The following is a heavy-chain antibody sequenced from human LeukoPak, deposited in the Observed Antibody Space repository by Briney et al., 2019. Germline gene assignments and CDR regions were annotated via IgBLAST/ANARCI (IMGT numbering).Heavy chain of an antibody. V-gene: IGHV3-9*01. Sequence: GGSLRLSCAASGFTFDDYAMHWVRQAPGKGLEWVSGISWNSGSIGYADSVKGRFTISRDNAKNSLYLQMNSLRAEDTAVYYCARDRSLHYGSGSLDYWGQGTLVTVSS. CDR1: GFTFDDYA. CDR2: ISWNSGSI. J-gene: IGHJ4*02. D-gene: IGHD3-10*01. CDR3: ARDRSLHYGSGSLDY.